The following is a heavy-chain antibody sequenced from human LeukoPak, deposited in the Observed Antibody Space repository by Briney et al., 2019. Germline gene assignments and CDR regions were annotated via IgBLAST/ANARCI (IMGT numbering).Heavy chain of an antibody. CDR1: GYTFTSYG. J-gene: IGHJ4*02. CDR2: ISAYNGNT. Sequence: ASVKVSCKASGYTFTSYGISWVRQAPGQGLEWMGWISAYNGNTNYAQKLQGRVTMTTDTSTSTAYMELRSLRSDDTGVYYCARGESGYSYGPLDYWGQGTLVTVSS. V-gene: IGHV1-18*04. D-gene: IGHD5-18*01. CDR3: ARGESGYSYGPLDY.